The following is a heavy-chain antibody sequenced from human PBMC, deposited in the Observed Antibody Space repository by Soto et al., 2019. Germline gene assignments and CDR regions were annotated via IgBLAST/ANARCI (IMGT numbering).Heavy chain of an antibody. CDR2: ISGGGGST. D-gene: IGHD2-15*01. CDR1: GFTFSSYA. CDR3: AKDGAPRYCTRSSCRPAGAY. V-gene: IGHV3-23*01. Sequence: GGSLRLSCAASGFTFSSYAMSWVRQAPGKGLEWVAAISGGGGSTYYADSVKGRFTISRDKSKNMLYLQMDSLRPEDTAVYYCAKDGAPRYCTRSSCRPAGAYWGQGTLVTVSS. J-gene: IGHJ4*02.